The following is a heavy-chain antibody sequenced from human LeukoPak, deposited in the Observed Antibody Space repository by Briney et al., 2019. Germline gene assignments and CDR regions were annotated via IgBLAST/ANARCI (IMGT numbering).Heavy chain of an antibody. V-gene: IGHV4-59*08. CDR1: GGSISSYY. CDR3: ARHPCSGGSCYSIDY. D-gene: IGHD2-15*01. J-gene: IGHJ4*02. Sequence: SETLSFTCTVSGGSISSYYWSWIRQPPGKGLEWIGYIYYSGSTNYNPSLKSRVTISVDTSKNQFSLKLSSVTAADTAVYYCARHPCSGGSCYSIDYRGQGTLVTVSS. CDR2: IYYSGST.